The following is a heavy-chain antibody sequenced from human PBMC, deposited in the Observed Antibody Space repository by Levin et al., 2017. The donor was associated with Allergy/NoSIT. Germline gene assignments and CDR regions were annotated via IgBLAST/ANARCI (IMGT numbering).Heavy chain of an antibody. Sequence: GGSLRLSCAASGFTFSSYAMHWVRQAPGKGLEYVSAISSNGGSTYYANSVKGRFTISRDNSKNTLYLQMGSLRAEDMAVYYCAIHSSSSSGYYFDYWGQGTLVTVSS. CDR1: GFTFSSYA. J-gene: IGHJ4*02. CDR3: AIHSSSSSGYYFDY. V-gene: IGHV3-64*01. CDR2: ISSNGGST. D-gene: IGHD6-13*01.